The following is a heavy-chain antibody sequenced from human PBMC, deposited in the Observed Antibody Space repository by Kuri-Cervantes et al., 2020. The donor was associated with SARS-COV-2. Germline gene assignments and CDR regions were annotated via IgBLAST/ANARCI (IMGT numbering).Heavy chain of an antibody. V-gene: IGHV3-23*01. Sequence: GESLKISCAASGFTFSSYALSWVRQAPGKGLEWVSAISGSGRSTYYADSVKGRFTISRDNSKNTLSLQMNSLRAEDTAVYYCANIQVVPAVYRGAQYFHHWGQGTLVTVSS. CDR2: ISGSGRST. CDR3: ANIQVVPAVYRGAQYFHH. CDR1: GFTFSSYA. D-gene: IGHD2-2*01. J-gene: IGHJ1*01.